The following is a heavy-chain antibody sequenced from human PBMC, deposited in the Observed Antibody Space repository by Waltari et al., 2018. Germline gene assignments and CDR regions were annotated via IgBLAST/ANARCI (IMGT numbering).Heavy chain of an antibody. D-gene: IGHD4-17*01. V-gene: IGHV3-23*01. CDR2: ISGSGGST. CDR1: GFTFSSYA. J-gene: IGHJ6*02. CDR3: AKAGTTVTNPLYYYGMDV. Sequence: EVQLLESGGGLVQPGGSLRLSCAASGFTFSSYAMSWVRQAPGKGLEWVSAISGSGGSTYYADSVKGRFTISRDNSKNTLYLQMNSLRAEDTAVYYCAKAGTTVTNPLYYYGMDVWGQGTTVTVSS.